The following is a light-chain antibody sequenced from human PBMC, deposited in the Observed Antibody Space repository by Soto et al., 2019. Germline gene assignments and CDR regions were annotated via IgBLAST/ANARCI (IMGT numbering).Light chain of an antibody. CDR1: QSVSSNY. CDR3: QQYGSTPLT. CDR2: GAS. Sequence: EIVLTQSPGTLSLSPGERATLSCMASQSVSSNYLAWYQEKPGQTPRLLIYGASTRATGIPDRFSGSGSGTDFTLTISRLEPEDFAVYHSQQYGSTPLTFGGGTKVDI. J-gene: IGKJ4*01. V-gene: IGKV3-20*01.